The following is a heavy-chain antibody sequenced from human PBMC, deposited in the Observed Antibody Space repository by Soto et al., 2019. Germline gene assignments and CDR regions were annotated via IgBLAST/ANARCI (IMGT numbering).Heavy chain of an antibody. CDR3: ARDKRGDYYGSGSYSGGHYYYYCGMDV. J-gene: IGHJ6*02. V-gene: IGHV1-69*01. CDR1: GGTFSSYA. D-gene: IGHD3-10*01. Sequence: QVQLVQSGAEVKKPGSSVKVSCKASGGTFSSYAISWVRQAPGQGLEWMGGIIPIFGTANYAQKFQGRVTITADESTSTAYRELGSLRSEDTAVYYCARDKRGDYYGSGSYSGGHYYYYCGMDVWGQGTTVTVSS. CDR2: IIPIFGTA.